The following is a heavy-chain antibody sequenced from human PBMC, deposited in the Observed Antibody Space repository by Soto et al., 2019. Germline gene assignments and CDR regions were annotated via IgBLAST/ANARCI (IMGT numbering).Heavy chain of an antibody. V-gene: IGHV4-59*01. CDR2: IYYSGNT. CDR1: SGSISSYY. J-gene: IGHJ4*02. Sequence: SETLSLTCTVSSGSISSYYWNWVRQPPGKGLEWIGSIYYSGNTNYSPSLKSRVTISVDTSKKQFSLKLTSVTAADTAMYYCARGYCSSTSCYEFDYWGQGTLVTVSS. CDR3: ARGYCSSTSCYEFDY. D-gene: IGHD2-2*01.